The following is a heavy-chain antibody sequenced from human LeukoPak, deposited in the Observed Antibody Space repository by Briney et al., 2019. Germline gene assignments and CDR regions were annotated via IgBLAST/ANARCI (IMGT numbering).Heavy chain of an antibody. D-gene: IGHD2-21*02. CDR3: AVEHIVVVTGFYGMDV. CDR1: GYTFTSYG. J-gene: IGHJ6*02. CDR2: ISAYNGNT. V-gene: IGHV1-18*01. Sequence: ASVKVSCKASGYTFTSYGISWVRQAPGQGLEWMGWISAYNGNTNYAQKFQGRVTMTEDTSTDTAYMELSSLRSEDTAVYYCAVEHIVVVTGFYGMDVWGQGTTVTVSS.